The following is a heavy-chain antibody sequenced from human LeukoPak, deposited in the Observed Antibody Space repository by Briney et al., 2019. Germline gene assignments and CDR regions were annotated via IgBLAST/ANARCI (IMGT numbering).Heavy chain of an antibody. CDR3: ARDRGGPPGDYDLWSGYVDY. Sequence: GGSLRLSCAASGFTLNDYYMSWIRQAPGKGLEWVSYISSSGSTINYADSVKGRFTISRDNARNSLYLQMNSLRAEDTAVYYCARDRGGPPGDYDLWSGYVDYWGQGTLVTVSS. J-gene: IGHJ4*02. CDR1: GFTLNDYY. D-gene: IGHD3-3*01. V-gene: IGHV3-11*04. CDR2: ISSSGSTI.